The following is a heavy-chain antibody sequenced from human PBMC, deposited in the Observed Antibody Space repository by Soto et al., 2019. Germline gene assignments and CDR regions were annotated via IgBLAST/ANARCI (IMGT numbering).Heavy chain of an antibody. CDR3: ARLRTYYDILTGFYYYYGMDG. CDR1: GGSISSYY. CDR2: IYYSGST. Sequence: PSETLSLTCTVSGGSISSYYWSWIRQPPGKGLEWIGYIYYSGSTNYNPSLKSRVTISVDTSKNQFSLKLSSVTAADTAVYYCARLRTYYDILTGFYYYYGMDGWGQGNPGHRLL. V-gene: IGHV4-59*08. J-gene: IGHJ6*02. D-gene: IGHD3-9*01.